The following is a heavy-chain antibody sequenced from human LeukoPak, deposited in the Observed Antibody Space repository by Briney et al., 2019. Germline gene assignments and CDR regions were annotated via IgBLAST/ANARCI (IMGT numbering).Heavy chain of an antibody. D-gene: IGHD1-26*01. CDR2: IRFDGSEK. V-gene: IGHV3-30*02. J-gene: IGHJ6*03. CDR3: AKGRGWEASYYYYYMDV. CDR1: GFSFSSYG. Sequence: GGSLRLSCVASGFSFSSYGMHWVRRAPGKGLEWMTFIRFDGSEKYYADSVKGRFTISRDYSKNTLFLQMSSLRPEDMAVYYCAKGRGWEASYYYYYMDVWGKGTTVTISS.